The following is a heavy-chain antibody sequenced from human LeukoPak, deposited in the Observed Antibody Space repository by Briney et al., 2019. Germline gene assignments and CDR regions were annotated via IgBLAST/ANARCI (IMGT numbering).Heavy chain of an antibody. V-gene: IGHV3-23*01. J-gene: IGHJ4*02. CDR2: VSGSGRNT. CDR1: GFVFKIYS. Sequence: PGGSLRLSCVASGFVFKIYSMNWVRQAPGKGLEWVSSVSGSGRNTFYPDSVEGRFTISRDNSKNTVYLQMNSLRADDTAVYYCVKSRRVGANQRGLFDYWGQGTLVTVSP. D-gene: IGHD1-26*01. CDR3: VKSRRVGANQRGLFDY.